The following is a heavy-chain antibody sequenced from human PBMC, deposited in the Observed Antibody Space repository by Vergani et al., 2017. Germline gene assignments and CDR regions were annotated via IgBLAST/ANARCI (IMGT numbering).Heavy chain of an antibody. CDR3: AGAKTLTGGKYYFDY. D-gene: IGHD3-16*01. CDR2: MNLNSGNT. CDR1: GYTFSSYD. J-gene: IGHJ4*02. V-gene: IGHV1-8*01. Sequence: QVQLVQSGAELKKPGASVKVSCQASGYTFSSYDINWVRQATGQGLEWMGWMNLNSGNTGYAQKFQGRVTMTRNTSIGTAYMELSSLRSEDTAVYYCAGAKTLTGGKYYFDYWGQGTLVTVSS.